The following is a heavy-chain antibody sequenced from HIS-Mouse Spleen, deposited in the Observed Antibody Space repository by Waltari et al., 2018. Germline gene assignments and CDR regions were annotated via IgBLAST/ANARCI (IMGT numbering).Heavy chain of an antibody. CDR3: ARGYDFWSGYYYYYYGMDV. Sequence: QVQLVQSGAEVQKPGASGKVSCKASGYSFTSYDITWVRQVIGQGLEWKGLKNPNSGNTGYAQKFQGRVTMNRNTSISTAYMELSSLRSEDTAVYYCARGYDFWSGYYYYYYGMDVWGQGTTVTVSS. J-gene: IGHJ6*02. D-gene: IGHD3-3*01. CDR1: GYSFTSYD. CDR2: KNPNSGNT. V-gene: IGHV1-8*01.